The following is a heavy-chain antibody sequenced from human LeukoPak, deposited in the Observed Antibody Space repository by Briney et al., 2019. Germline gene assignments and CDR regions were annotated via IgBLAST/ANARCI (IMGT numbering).Heavy chain of an antibody. J-gene: IGHJ3*02. CDR3: ARARGFDI. CDR1: GFTFSNLW. D-gene: IGHD3-10*01. CDR2: IKQDGSEK. Sequence: PGGSLRLSCAASGFTFSNLWMSWVRQAPGRGLEWVANIKQDGSEKYYGDSVKGRFTISRDNAENSLYLQMNSLRAEDTAVYYCARARGFDIWGQGTMVIVSS. V-gene: IGHV3-7*01.